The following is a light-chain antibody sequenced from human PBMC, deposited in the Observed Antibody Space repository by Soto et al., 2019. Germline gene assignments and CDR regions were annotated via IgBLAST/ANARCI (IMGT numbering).Light chain of an antibody. CDR2: DAS. CDR1: QSVSSK. V-gene: IGKV3-11*01. CDR3: QQRSNWPIT. J-gene: IGKJ5*01. Sequence: EIVMTQSPATRSVSPGERATLSCRASQSVSSKLAWYQQKPGQAPRLLIYDASTRATGIPARFSGSGSGTDFTLTISSLEPEDFGVYYCQQRSNWPITFGQGTRLEIK.